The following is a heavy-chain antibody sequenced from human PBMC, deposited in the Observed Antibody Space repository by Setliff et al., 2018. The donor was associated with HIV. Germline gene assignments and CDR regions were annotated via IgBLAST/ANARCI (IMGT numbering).Heavy chain of an antibody. CDR3: ARVVYTYYYMDV. J-gene: IGHJ6*03. V-gene: IGHV4-59*08. CDR1: GGSISSYY. D-gene: IGHD2-15*01. Sequence: SETLSLTCTVSGGSISSYYWSWIRQPPGKGLEWIGYIYYSGSAYYSPSLKSRLMISVDTSKNQFSLNMTSVTAADTAVYFCARVVYTYYYMDVWGKGTSVTVSS. CDR2: IYYSGSA.